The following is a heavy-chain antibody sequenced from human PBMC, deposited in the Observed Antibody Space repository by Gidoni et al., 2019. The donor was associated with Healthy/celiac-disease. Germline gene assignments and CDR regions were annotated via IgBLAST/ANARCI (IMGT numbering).Heavy chain of an antibody. V-gene: IGHV4-39*01. D-gene: IGHD5-18*01. CDR2: IYYSGST. CDR3: ARLDTAMVVLDY. J-gene: IGHJ4*02. CDR1: GGSIRSSSYY. Sequence: QLQLQESGPGLVTPSATLSLTCTVSGGSIRSSSYYWGWIRQPPGKGLEWIGSIYYSGSTYYNPSLKSRVTISVDTSKNQFSLKLSSVTAADTAVYYCARLDTAMVVLDYWGQGTLVTVSS.